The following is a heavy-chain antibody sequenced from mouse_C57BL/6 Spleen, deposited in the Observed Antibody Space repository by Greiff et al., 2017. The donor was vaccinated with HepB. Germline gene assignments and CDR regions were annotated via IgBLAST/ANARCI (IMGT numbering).Heavy chain of an antibody. V-gene: IGHV1-52*01. CDR1: GYTFTSYW. J-gene: IGHJ4*01. CDR3: ARWLEGIYYAMDY. CDR2: IDPSDSET. D-gene: IGHD2-2*01. Sequence: QVQLQQSGAELVRPGSSVKLSCKASGYTFTSYWMHWVKQRPIQGLEWIGNIDPSDSETHYNQKFKDKATLTVDKSSSTAYMQLSSLTSEDSAVYYCARWLEGIYYAMDYWGQGTSVTVSS.